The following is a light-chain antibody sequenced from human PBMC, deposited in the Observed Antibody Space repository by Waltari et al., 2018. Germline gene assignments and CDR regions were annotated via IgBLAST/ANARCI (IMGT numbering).Light chain of an antibody. Sequence: QSVLTQPPSVSGAPGQRVTISCTGSGSNIGAGYDVHWYHQVPRTAPKLLIYGSTSRPLGVPDRFFGSTSGTSASLTITGLQAEDEGDYYCQSYDTSLTVLFGGGTKLTVL. J-gene: IGLJ3*02. CDR1: GSNIGAGYD. CDR2: GST. CDR3: QSYDTSLTVL. V-gene: IGLV1-40*01.